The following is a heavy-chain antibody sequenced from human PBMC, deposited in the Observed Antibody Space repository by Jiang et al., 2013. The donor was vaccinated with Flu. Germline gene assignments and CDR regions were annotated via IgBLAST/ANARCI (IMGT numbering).Heavy chain of an antibody. CDR3: ARDLVLQYSGCNAY. V-gene: IGHV1-18*01. J-gene: IGHJ4*02. Sequence: KVSCKASGYTLPPMVSTGCDRPLDKGLSGWDGSALTMVTRNYAQKFQGRVTMTTDTSTSTAYMELRSLRSDDTAVYYCARDLVLQYSGCNAYWGQGTLVTVSS. CDR2: SALTMVTR. D-gene: IGHD2-21*01. CDR1: GYTLPPMV.